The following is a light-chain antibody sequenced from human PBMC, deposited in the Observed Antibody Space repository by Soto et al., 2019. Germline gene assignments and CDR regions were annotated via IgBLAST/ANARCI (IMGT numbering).Light chain of an antibody. V-gene: IGKV3-20*01. CDR1: QTVNRLY. CDR3: HQHETSPPT. J-gene: IGKJ3*01. Sequence: EIVLAQSPGTLSLSPWERGILSCMTSQTVNRLYLAWYHQKPGQAPRLLISGASTRATGIPDRFSGSGSGTEFTLTISRVESEDFAVYYCHQHETSPPTFGPGTKVD. CDR2: GAS.